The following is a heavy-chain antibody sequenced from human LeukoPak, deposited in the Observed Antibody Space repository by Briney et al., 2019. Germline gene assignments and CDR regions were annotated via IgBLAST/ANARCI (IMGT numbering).Heavy chain of an antibody. J-gene: IGHJ6*02. CDR2: ISAYSGNT. D-gene: IGHD6-13*01. V-gene: IGHV1-18*01. CDR1: GYTFTSYG. Sequence: ASVKVSCKASGYTFTSYGISWVRQAPGQGLEWMGWISAYSGNTNYAQKLQGRVTMTADTSTSTAYMELRSLRSEDTAVYYCARGGYSSSWPRGYYYGMDVWGQGTTVTVSS. CDR3: ARGGYSSSWPRGYYYGMDV.